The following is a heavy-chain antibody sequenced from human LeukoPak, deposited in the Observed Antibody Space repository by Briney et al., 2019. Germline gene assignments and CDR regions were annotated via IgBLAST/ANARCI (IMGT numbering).Heavy chain of an antibody. D-gene: IGHD1-1*01. CDR1: GYTFTSYD. CDR2: MNPNSGNT. CDR3: ARDERMTHATD. Sequence: GASVKVSCKASGYTFTSYDINWVRQATGQGLEWMGWMNPNSGNTGYAQKFQGRVTITADESTSTAYMELSSLRSEGTAVYYCARDERMTHATDWGQGTLVTVSS. J-gene: IGHJ4*02. V-gene: IGHV1-8*01.